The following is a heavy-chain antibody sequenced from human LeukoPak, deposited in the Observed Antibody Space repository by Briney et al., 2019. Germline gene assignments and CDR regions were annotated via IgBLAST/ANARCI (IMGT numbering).Heavy chain of an antibody. Sequence: PSETLSLTCTVSGGSINSYYWSWIRQPAGKGLEWIGRIYTSGSTNYNPSLKSRVTISVDTSKNQFSLKLSSVTAADTAVYYCARTPTNWNPDYWGQGTLVTVSS. J-gene: IGHJ4*02. CDR3: ARTPTNWNPDY. V-gene: IGHV4-4*07. CDR2: IYTSGST. CDR1: GGSINSYY. D-gene: IGHD1-1*01.